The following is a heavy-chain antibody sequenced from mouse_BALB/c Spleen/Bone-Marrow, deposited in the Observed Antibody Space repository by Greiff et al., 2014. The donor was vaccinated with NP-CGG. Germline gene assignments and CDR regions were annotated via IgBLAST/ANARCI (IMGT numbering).Heavy chain of an antibody. D-gene: IGHD3-3*01. CDR2: INPGSGGT. CDR3: ARRDGSYFDY. V-gene: IGHV1-54*01. J-gene: IGHJ2*01. CDR1: GYAFTNYL. Sequence: VHLVESGAELVRPRTSVKVSCKASGYAFTNYLIEWVKQRPGQGLEWIGMINPGSGGTNYNEKFKGKATLTADKSSSTAYMQLSSLTSDDSAVYFCARRDGSYFDYWGQGTTLTVSS.